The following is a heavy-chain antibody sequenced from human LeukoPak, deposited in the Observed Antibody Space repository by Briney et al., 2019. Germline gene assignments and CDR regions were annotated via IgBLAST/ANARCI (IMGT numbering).Heavy chain of an antibody. J-gene: IGHJ5*02. Sequence: GESLKISCKGSGYSFTSYWIGWVRQMPGKGLEWMGIIYPGDSDTRYSPSFQGQVTISADKSISTAYLQWSSLKASDTAMYYCARLSGYCSGGSCYPLNWFDPWGQGTLVTVSS. CDR2: IYPGDSDT. D-gene: IGHD2-15*01. V-gene: IGHV5-51*01. CDR3: ARLSGYCSGGSCYPLNWFDP. CDR1: GYSFTSYW.